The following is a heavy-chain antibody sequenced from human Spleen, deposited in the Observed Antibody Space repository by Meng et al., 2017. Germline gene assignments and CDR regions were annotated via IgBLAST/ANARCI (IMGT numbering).Heavy chain of an antibody. CDR2: IYPGDSDT. CDR1: GYSFTSYW. D-gene: IGHD3-22*01. Sequence: KVSCKGSGYSFTSYWIVWLRQMPGKGLEWMGIIYPGDSDTRYSPSFQGQVTISANKSISTAYLQWSSLKASDTAMYYCSRTKDYYDSSGYHYWGQGTLVTVSS. CDR3: SRTKDYYDSSGYHY. J-gene: IGHJ4*02. V-gene: IGHV5-51*01.